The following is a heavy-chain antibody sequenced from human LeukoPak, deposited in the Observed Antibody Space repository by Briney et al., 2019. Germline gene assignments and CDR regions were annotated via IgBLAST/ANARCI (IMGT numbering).Heavy chain of an antibody. CDR2: IIPIFGTA. J-gene: IGHJ4*02. V-gene: IGHV1-69*13. CDR1: GGTFSSYA. Sequence: SVKVSCKASGGTFSSYAISWVRQAPGQGLEWMGGIIPIFGTANYAQKFQGRVTITADESTSTAYMELSSLRSEDTAVYYCARDNHYYDSSGSVYYFDYWGQGTLVTVSS. D-gene: IGHD3-22*01. CDR3: ARDNHYYDSSGSVYYFDY.